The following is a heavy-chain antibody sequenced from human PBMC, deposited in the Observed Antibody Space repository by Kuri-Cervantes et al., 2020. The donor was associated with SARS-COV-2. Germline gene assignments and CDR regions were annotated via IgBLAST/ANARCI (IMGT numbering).Heavy chain of an antibody. J-gene: IGHJ4*02. Sequence: GGSLRLSCAASGFTFSSYSMNWVRQAPGKGLEWVSAISGSGGSTYYADSVKGRFTISRDNAKNSLYLQMNSLRAEDTAVYYCARDNYDFWSGYRNYYFDYWGQGTLVTVSS. CDR1: GFTFSSYS. D-gene: IGHD3-3*01. CDR2: ISGSGGST. CDR3: ARDNYDFWSGYRNYYFDY. V-gene: IGHV3-21*01.